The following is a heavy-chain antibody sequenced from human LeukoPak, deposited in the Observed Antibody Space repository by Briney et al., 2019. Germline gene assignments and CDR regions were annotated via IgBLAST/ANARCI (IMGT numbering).Heavy chain of an antibody. J-gene: IGHJ4*02. D-gene: IGHD3-22*01. CDR3: AGGNYYDSSAY. Sequence: PSETLSLTCTVSGGSISSYYWSRIRQPPGKGLEWIGYIYYSGSTNYNPSLKSRVTISVDTSKNQFSLKLSSVTAADTAVYYCAGGNYYDSSAYWGQGTLVTVSS. CDR1: GGSISSYY. CDR2: IYYSGST. V-gene: IGHV4-59*01.